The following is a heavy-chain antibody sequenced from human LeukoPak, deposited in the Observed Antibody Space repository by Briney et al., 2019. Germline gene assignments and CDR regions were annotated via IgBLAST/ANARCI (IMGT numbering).Heavy chain of an antibody. D-gene: IGHD6-13*01. J-gene: IGHJ4*02. Sequence: GGSLRLSCAASGFTFSSSAMSWVRQAPGKGLEWVSTVSDTGSSAYYADSVKGRFTISRDNSKNTLYLQMNSLRAEDTAVYYCAKAGDYSSSWSRWYFDYWGQGTLVTVSS. CDR1: GFTFSSSA. V-gene: IGHV3-23*01. CDR3: AKAGDYSSSWSRWYFDY. CDR2: VSDTGSSA.